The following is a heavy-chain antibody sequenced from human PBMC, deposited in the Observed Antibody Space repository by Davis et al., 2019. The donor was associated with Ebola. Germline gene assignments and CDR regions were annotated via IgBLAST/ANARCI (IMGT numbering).Heavy chain of an antibody. V-gene: IGHV1-2*04. J-gene: IGHJ4*02. CDR2: INPNSGGT. D-gene: IGHD2-21*02. CDR3: ARKGDSLPFDY. Sequence: AAPVKVSCKASGYTFIDNYIHWMRQAPGQGPEWMGWINPNSGGTNYAQKFQGWVTMTRDTSISTAYMELSGLRSDDTAVYYCARKGDSLPFDYWGQGTLVTVSS. CDR1: GYTFIDNY.